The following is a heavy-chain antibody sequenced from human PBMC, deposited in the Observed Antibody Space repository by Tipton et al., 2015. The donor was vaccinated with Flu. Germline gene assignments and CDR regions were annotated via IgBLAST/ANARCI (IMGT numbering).Heavy chain of an antibody. Sequence: TLSLTCNVSGASISNYYWTWIRQPAGKGLEWIGRIYTSGSTNYNPSLKSRVTMSLDTSKNQFSMKLSSVTAADTAVYYCARGYSSSLGLPFDYWGQGTLVTVSS. CDR3: ARGYSSSLGLPFDY. J-gene: IGHJ4*02. D-gene: IGHD6-19*01. CDR2: IYTSGST. CDR1: GASISNYY. V-gene: IGHV4-4*07.